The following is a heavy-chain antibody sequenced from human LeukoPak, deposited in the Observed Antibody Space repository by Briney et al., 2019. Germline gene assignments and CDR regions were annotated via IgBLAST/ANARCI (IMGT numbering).Heavy chain of an antibody. V-gene: IGHV1-69*05. J-gene: IGHJ4*02. Sequence: SVKVSCKASGGTFSSYAVSWVRQAPGQGLEWMGGIIPIFGTANYAQKFQGRVTITTDESTSTAYMELSSLRSEDTAVYYCASLVDGDYFDYWGQGTLVTVSS. CDR3: ASLVDGDYFDY. D-gene: IGHD2-15*01. CDR1: GGTFSSYA. CDR2: IIPIFGTA.